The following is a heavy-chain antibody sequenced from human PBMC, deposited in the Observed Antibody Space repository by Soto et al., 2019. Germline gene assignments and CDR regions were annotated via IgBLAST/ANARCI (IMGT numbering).Heavy chain of an antibody. CDR3: ARRARPDFYYMDV. Sequence: EVQLAESGGGLAQPGEFLRLSCAASGFTLSGYAMDRVRQAPGKGLEYVSGISSNGVGTYYANSVQGRFTISRDNSKNTVYLQMGSLRPEDMAVYYCARRARPDFYYMDVWGKGTTVTVS. D-gene: IGHD6-6*01. J-gene: IGHJ6*03. CDR2: ISSNGVGT. V-gene: IGHV3-64*01. CDR1: GFTLSGYA.